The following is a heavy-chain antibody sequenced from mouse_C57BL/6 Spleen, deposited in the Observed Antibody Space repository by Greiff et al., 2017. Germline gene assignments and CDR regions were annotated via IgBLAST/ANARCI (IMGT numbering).Heavy chain of an antibody. D-gene: IGHD2-3*01. J-gene: IGHJ2*01. CDR3: ARGYYPYYFDY. CDR1: GYTFTSYW. Sequence: QVQLQQPGAELVRPGTSVKLSCKASGYTFTSYWMHWVKQRPGQGLEWIGVIDPSDSYTNYNQKFKGKATLTVDTSSSTAYMQLSSLTSEDSAVYYCARGYYPYYFDYWGQGTTLTVSS. V-gene: IGHV1-59*01. CDR2: IDPSDSYT.